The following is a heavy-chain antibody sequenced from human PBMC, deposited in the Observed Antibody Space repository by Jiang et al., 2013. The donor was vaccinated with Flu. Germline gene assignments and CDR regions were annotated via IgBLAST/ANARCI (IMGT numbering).Heavy chain of an antibody. CDR1: GDSISSSSYY. CDR2: IYRNGNT. J-gene: IGHJ4*02. D-gene: IGHD6-19*01. CDR3: ARHAGRELPYSSGWYYFDY. Sequence: LLKPSETLSLTCIVSGDSISSSSYYWGWIRQPPGKGLEWIATIYRNGNTYYNPSLKSRVTMSVDTSKNQFSLKLNSVTAADTALYYCARHAGRELPYSSGWYYFDYWGQGTLVTVSS. V-gene: IGHV4-39*01.